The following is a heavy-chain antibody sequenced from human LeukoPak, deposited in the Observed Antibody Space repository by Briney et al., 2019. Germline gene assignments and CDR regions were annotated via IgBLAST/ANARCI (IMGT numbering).Heavy chain of an antibody. CDR3: ARGNGLYFDY. CDR1: GGSFSGYY. D-gene: IGHD2-8*01. V-gene: IGHV4-34*01. J-gene: IGHJ4*02. Sequence: SETLSLTCALYGGSFSGYYWSWIRQPPGKGLEWIGEINHSGSTNYNPSLKSRVTISVDTSKNQFSLKLSSVAAAGTAVYYCARGNGLYFDYWGQGTLVTVSS. CDR2: INHSGST.